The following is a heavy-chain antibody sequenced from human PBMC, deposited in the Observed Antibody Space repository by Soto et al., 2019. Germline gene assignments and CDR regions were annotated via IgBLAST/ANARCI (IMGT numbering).Heavy chain of an antibody. J-gene: IGHJ4*02. CDR2: INAGNGNT. CDR1: GYTFTSYA. Sequence: ASVKVSCKASGYTFTSYAMHWVRQAPGQRLEWMGWINAGNGNTKYSQKFQGRVTITRDTSASTAYMELSSLRSEDTAVYYCARSFAPTLGPDYGGQETRVPVSS. V-gene: IGHV1-3*01. CDR3: ARSFAPTLGPDY. D-gene: IGHD3-3*01.